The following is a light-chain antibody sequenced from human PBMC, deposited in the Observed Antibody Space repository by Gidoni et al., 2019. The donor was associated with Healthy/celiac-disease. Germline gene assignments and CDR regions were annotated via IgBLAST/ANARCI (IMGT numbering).Light chain of an antibody. CDR2: DAS. Sequence: ETVLTQTPATLYLSPGESATLACRASPSVSSYLAWYQQKPGRDPRLLIYDASTRATGITARFSGSGSGTDFTLTISSLEPEDFAVYYCQQRSNWPPYTFXQXTKLEIK. J-gene: IGKJ2*01. V-gene: IGKV3-11*01. CDR3: QQRSNWPPYT. CDR1: PSVSSY.